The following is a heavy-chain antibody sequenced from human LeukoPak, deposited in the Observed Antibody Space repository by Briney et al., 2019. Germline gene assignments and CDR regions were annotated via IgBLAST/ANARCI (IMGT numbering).Heavy chain of an antibody. J-gene: IGHJ3*01. D-gene: IGHD4-23*01. CDR3: ARDPMYNGGNSGAFDF. CDR1: GCTFSDHF. CDR2: ISGNGAT. Sequence: GGSLRLSCAASGCTFSDHFMTWIRQAPGKGLEWISYISGNGATYYADSVKGRFTFSRDNAQNSLWLQMSSLRAEDTAVYYCARDPMYNGGNSGAFDFWGQGTLVTVSP. V-gene: IGHV3-11*01.